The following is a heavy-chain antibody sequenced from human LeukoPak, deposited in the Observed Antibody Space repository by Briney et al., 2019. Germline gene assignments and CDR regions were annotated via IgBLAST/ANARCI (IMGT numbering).Heavy chain of an antibody. CDR1: GYSISSGYY. V-gene: IGHV4-38-2*02. CDR2: IYHSGST. J-gene: IGHJ4*02. D-gene: IGHD3-10*01. CDR3: ARLQGPGTYSHIDY. Sequence: SETLSLTCTVSGYSISSGYYWGWIRQPPGKGLEWIGSIYHSGSTYYNPSLKSRVTISVDTSKNQFSLKLSSVTAADTAVYYCARLQGPGTYSHIDYWGQGTLVTVSS.